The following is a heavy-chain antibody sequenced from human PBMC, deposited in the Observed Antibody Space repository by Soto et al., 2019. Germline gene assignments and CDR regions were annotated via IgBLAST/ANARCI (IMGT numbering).Heavy chain of an antibody. CDR2: IWYDGSNK. J-gene: IGHJ4*02. D-gene: IGHD3-10*01. CDR3: AREGIITMVRGVRRYFDY. V-gene: IGHV3-33*01. Sequence: QVQLVESGGGVVQPGRSLRLSCAASGFTFSSYGMHWVRQAPGKGLEWVAVIWYDGSNKYYADSVKGRFTISRDNSKNTLYLQMNSLRAEDTAVYYCAREGIITMVRGVRRYFDYWGQGTLVTVSS. CDR1: GFTFSSYG.